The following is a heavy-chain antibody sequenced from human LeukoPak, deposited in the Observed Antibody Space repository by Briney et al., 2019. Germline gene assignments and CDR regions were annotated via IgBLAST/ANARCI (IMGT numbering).Heavy chain of an antibody. V-gene: IGHV3-48*03. CDR2: ISSGGSST. Sequence: GGSLRLSCAASGFTFSSYEMNWVRQAPGKGLEWVSYISSGGSSTHFADSVKGRFIISRDNAKNSLYLQMNSLRAEDTAVYYCARDRVGSWTGSSQHFDYWGQGTLVTVSS. J-gene: IGHJ4*02. CDR3: ARDRVGSWTGSSQHFDY. CDR1: GFTFSSYE. D-gene: IGHD6-13*01.